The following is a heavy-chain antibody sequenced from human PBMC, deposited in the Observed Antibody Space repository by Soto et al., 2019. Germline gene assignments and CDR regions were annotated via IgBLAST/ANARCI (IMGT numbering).Heavy chain of an antibody. J-gene: IGHJ2*01. CDR2: MNPNSGNT. V-gene: IGHV1-8*01. CDR1: GYTFTSYD. D-gene: IGHD6-6*01. Sequence: XSVKVSCKASGYTFTSYDINWVREATVQGLEWMGWMNPNSGNTGYAQKFQGRVTMTRNTSISTAYMELSSLRSEDTAVYYCARGPIIAARHQGNWYFDLWGRGTLVTVSS. CDR3: ARGPIIAARHQGNWYFDL.